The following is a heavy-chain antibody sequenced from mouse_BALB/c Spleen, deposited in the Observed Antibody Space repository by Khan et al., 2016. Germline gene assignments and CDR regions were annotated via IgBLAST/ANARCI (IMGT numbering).Heavy chain of an antibody. CDR3: ARELGGDVDY. CDR1: GFTFRTYG. V-gene: IGHV5-6-3*01. J-gene: IGHJ2*01. Sequence: EVELVESGGGLVQPGGSLKLSCAASGFTFRTYGMSWVHQTPDKRLELVASINSNGGSTYYPDSVKGRFTISRDNAKNTLYLQMSSLKSEDTAMYYCARELGGDVDYWGQGTTLTVSS. D-gene: IGHD4-1*01. CDR2: INSNGGST.